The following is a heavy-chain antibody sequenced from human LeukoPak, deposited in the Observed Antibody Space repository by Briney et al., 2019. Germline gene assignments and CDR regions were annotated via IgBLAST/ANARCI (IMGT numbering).Heavy chain of an antibody. V-gene: IGHV3-33*01. Sequence: GRPLRLSCAASGFTFSSYGMPWVRQAPGKGLEWVAVIWYDGSNKYYADSVKGRFTISRDNSKNTLYLQMNSLRAEDTAVYYCARNDLSNYYGMDVWGQGTTVTVSS. CDR1: GFTFSSYG. CDR2: IWYDGSNK. J-gene: IGHJ6*02. CDR3: ARNDLSNYYGMDV.